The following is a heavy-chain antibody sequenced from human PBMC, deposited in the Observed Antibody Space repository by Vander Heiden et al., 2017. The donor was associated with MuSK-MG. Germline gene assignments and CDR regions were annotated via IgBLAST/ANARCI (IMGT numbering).Heavy chain of an antibody. D-gene: IGHD1-26*01. Sequence: QLQLQESGPGLVKPSETLSLTCTVSGGSISSTTYYWGWIRQPPGKGLEWIASIYGSGSTYYNPSLESRLTISVDTSKNQFSLKLTSVTATDTAVYYCARRSGSGSGSYHYWGQGNLVTVSS. CDR3: ARRSGSGSGSYHY. J-gene: IGHJ4*02. CDR2: IYGSGST. CDR1: GGSISSTTYY. V-gene: IGHV4-39*01.